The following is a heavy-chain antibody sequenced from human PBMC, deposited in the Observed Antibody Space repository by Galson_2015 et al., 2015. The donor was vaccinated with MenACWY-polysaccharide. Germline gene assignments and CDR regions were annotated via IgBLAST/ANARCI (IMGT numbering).Heavy chain of an antibody. V-gene: IGHV3-23*01. CDR3: AKTYSYASGWFGP. CDR2: ISGSGGST. J-gene: IGHJ5*02. D-gene: IGHD5-18*01. CDR1: GFTFSSFA. Sequence: SLRLSCAASGFTFSSFAMSWVRQAPGTGLEWVSAISGSGGSTSYADSVKGRFAISRDNSKNTLNLQMNSLRAEDTAVYYCAKTYSYASGWFGPWGQGTLVTVSS.